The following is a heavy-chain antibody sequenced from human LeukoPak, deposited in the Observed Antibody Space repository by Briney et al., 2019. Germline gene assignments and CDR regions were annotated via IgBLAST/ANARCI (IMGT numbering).Heavy chain of an antibody. D-gene: IGHD5-18*01. V-gene: IGHV4-34*01. J-gene: IGHJ4*02. CDR3: ATARGPYTARCLDY. CDR1: GGSFSGYY. CDR2: INHSGST. Sequence: PSETLSLTCAVYGGSFSGYYWSWIRQPPGKGLEWIGEINHSGSTNYNPSLKSRVTISVDTSKNQFSLKLSSVTAADTAVYYCATARGPYTARCLDYWGQGTLVTVSS.